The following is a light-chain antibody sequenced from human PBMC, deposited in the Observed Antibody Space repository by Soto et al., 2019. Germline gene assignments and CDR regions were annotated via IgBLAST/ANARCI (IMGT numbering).Light chain of an antibody. CDR1: SSDVGGYNY. V-gene: IGLV2-14*01. J-gene: IGLJ3*02. CDR3: SSYTNSGTRV. CDR2: DVN. Sequence: QSALTQPASVSGSPGQSIAISCTGTSSDVGGYNYVSWYQQHPGKAPKLMIYDVNNRPSGVSTRFSGSKSGNTASLTISGLQAEDEADYYCSSYTNSGTRVFGGGTKFTVL.